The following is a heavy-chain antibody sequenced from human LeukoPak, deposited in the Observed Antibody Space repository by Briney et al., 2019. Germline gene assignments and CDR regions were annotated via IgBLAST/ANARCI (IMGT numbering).Heavy chain of an antibody. CDR2: IGYDGTNN. D-gene: IGHD2-21*01. CDR3: ARDLIGKYYIGY. CDR1: GFTFSSYG. Sequence: GGFLRLSCAASGFTFSSYGMHWVRQAPGDGLEWVAYIGYDGTNNYYADSVKGRFTISRDNSKNTVHLQMNSLRAADTALYYCARDLIGKYYIGYWGQGTLVTVSS. V-gene: IGHV3-30*02. J-gene: IGHJ4*02.